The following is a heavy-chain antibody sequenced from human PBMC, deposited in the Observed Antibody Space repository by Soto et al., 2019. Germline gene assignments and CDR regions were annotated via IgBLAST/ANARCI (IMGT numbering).Heavy chain of an antibody. CDR1: GYSLTSYW. V-gene: IGHV5-51*01. J-gene: IGHJ4*02. D-gene: IGHD6-19*01. CDR3: ARLFDTSGWYDY. Sequence: GESLKISCKGSGYSLTSYWIGWVRQMPGKGLERMGIIYPGDSDTRCSPSFQGQVTISADKSITTTYLQWSSLKASDTAIYYCARLFDTSGWYDYWGQGTLVTVSS. CDR2: IYPGDSDT.